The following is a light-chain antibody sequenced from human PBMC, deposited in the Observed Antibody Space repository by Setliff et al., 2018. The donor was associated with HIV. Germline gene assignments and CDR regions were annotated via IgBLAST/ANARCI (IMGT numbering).Light chain of an antibody. CDR1: GSDVGGYKF. CDR2: DVS. CDR3: SSYTASSSVGV. J-gene: IGLJ3*02. V-gene: IGLV2-14*03. Sequence: QSALTQPASVSGSPGQSITVSCTGTGSDVGGYKFVSWYQQHPGKAPKLIIYDVSNRPSGVSNRFSGSKSGNTASLTISGLQAEDEADYYCSSYTASSSVGVFGGGTQRTVL.